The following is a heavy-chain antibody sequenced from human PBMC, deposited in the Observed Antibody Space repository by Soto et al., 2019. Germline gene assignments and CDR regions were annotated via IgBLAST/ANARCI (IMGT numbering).Heavy chain of an antibody. J-gene: IGHJ4*02. V-gene: IGHV3-23*01. CDR2: IAGSADST. CDR3: AKAGGISGMTTYYFDY. CDR1: GFTFSKYV. D-gene: IGHD1-20*01. Sequence: EVQLLESGGVLVQPGESLRLSCAASGFTFSKYVMSWVRQGPGKGLEYVSAIAGSADSTSYRDSVKGRFTISRDNSKSTLYLQMNSLRGEDTGVYFCAKAGGISGMTTYYFDYWGQGTLVTVSS.